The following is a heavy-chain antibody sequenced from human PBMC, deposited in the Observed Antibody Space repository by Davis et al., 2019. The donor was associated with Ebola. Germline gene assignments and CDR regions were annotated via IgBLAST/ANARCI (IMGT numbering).Heavy chain of an antibody. V-gene: IGHV1-69*13. CDR3: ATGYCSSTSCHYYYYGMDV. Sequence: SVKVSCKASGGTFSSYAISWVRQAPGQGLEWMGGIIPIFGTANYAQKFQGRVTITADESTSTAYVELSSLRSEDTAVYYCATGYCSSTSCHYYYYGMDVWGQGTTVTVSS. CDR1: GGTFSSYA. J-gene: IGHJ6*02. D-gene: IGHD2-2*01. CDR2: IIPIFGTA.